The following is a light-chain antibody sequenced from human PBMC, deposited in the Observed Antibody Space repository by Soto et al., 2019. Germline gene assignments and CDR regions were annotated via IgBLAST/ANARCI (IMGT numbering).Light chain of an antibody. J-gene: IGLJ1*01. Sequence: QSALTQPASVSGSPGQSVTISCTGTSSDVGGYNYVSWYQQHPGKAPKLMIYAVRNRPSGVSNRFSGSKSGNTASLTISGLQAEDEADYYCSSYTTSSTLLYVFGTGTKITVL. CDR3: SSYTTSSTLLYV. CDR2: AVR. CDR1: SSDVGGYNY. V-gene: IGLV2-14*01.